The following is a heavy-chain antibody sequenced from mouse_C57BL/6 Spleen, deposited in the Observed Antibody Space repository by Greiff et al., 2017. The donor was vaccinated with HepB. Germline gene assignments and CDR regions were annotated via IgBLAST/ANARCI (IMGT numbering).Heavy chain of an antibody. D-gene: IGHD1-1*01. V-gene: IGHV1-82*01. CDR1: GYAFSSSW. CDR2: IYPGDGDT. Sequence: QVQLKESGPELVKPGASVKISCKASGYAFSSSWMNWVKQRPGKGLEWIGRIYPGDGDTNYNGKFKGKATLTADKSSSTAYMQLSSLTSEDSAVYFCARSDIYYYGSSDFDYWGQGTTLTVSS. J-gene: IGHJ2*01. CDR3: ARSDIYYYGSSDFDY.